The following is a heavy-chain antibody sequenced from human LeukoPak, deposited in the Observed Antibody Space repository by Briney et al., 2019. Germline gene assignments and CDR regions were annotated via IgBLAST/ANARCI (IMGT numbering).Heavy chain of an antibody. CDR3: ARGGTMIVVAADIDY. CDR1: GGSISSGDYS. D-gene: IGHD3-22*01. J-gene: IGHJ4*02. CDR2: IYCSGST. V-gene: IGHV4-30-4*07. Sequence: SQTLSLTCAVSGGSISSGDYSWSWIRQPPGKGLEWIGYIYCSGSTNYNPSLKSRVTISVDTSKNQFSLKLSSVTAADTAVYYCARGGTMIVVAADIDYWGQGTLVTVSS.